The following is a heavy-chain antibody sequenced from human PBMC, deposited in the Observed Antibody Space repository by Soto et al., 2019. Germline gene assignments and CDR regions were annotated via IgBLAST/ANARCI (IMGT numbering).Heavy chain of an antibody. D-gene: IGHD3-3*01. J-gene: IGHJ6*02. Sequence: SETLSLTCAVYGGSFSGYYWSWIRQPPGKGLEWIGEINHSGSTNYNPSLKSRVTISVDTSKNQFSLKLSSVTAADTAVYYCARGKYYDFWSGYYTGSRQTYYYYGMDVWGQGTTVT. CDR1: GGSFSGYY. V-gene: IGHV4-34*01. CDR2: INHSGST. CDR3: ARGKYYDFWSGYYTGSRQTYYYYGMDV.